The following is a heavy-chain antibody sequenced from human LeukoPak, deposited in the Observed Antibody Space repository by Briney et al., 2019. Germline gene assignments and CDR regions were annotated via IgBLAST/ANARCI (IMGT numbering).Heavy chain of an antibody. D-gene: IGHD1-1*01. V-gene: IGHV4-59*02. CDR1: GGSVSSHF. CDR3: ARDVGTYYFDY. CDR2: IYNSGST. Sequence: SETLSLTCTVSGGSVSSHFWSWIRQPPGKGLEWIGYIYNSGSTNYNPSLKSRVTISVDTSKNQFSLKLSSVTAADTAVYYCARDVGTYYFDYWGQGTLVTVSS. J-gene: IGHJ4*02.